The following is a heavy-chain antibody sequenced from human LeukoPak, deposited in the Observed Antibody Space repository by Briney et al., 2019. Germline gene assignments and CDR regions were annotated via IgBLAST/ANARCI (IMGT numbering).Heavy chain of an antibody. J-gene: IGHJ4*02. V-gene: IGHV4-59*08. CDR3: ARHLNNCGDDCYIFDY. Sequence: NPSETLSLTCTVSGGSISSYYWTWIRQPPGKGLEWMGYIYYSGSTNYNPSLKSRVTISVDTSKNQFSLRVSSVTAADTAVYYCARHLNNCGDDCYIFDYWGQGTLVTVPS. CDR1: GGSISSYY. D-gene: IGHD2-21*01. CDR2: IYYSGST.